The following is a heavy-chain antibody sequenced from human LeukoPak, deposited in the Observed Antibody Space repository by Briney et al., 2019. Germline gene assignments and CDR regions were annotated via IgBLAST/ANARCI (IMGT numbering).Heavy chain of an antibody. D-gene: IGHD3-22*01. Sequence: PGGSLRLSCAASGFTFSNYAMSWVRQAPGKGLEWVSAISGSGGSTYYTDSVKGRFTISRDNSKNTLYLQMNSLRAEDTAVYYCARPGDSSGYYVYNDYWGQGTLVTVSS. CDR1: GFTFSNYA. CDR3: ARPGDSSGYYVYNDY. V-gene: IGHV3-23*01. J-gene: IGHJ4*02. CDR2: ISGSGGST.